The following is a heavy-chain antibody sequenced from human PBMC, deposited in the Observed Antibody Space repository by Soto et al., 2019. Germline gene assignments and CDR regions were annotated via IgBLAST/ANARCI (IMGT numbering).Heavy chain of an antibody. CDR3: AKSTDGGFSACEI. Sequence: EVQLLESGGGLVQPGGSLRLSCAASGFVFSSYAMSWVRQAPGKGLEWVSAISGSGTTAYYAASVKGRFIFSRDNPKNTMYLQMHSLRAEDTAVYFCAKSTDGGFSACEIWGQGTVVTVSS. CDR2: ISGSGTTA. J-gene: IGHJ3*02. CDR1: GFVFSSYA. D-gene: IGHD3-10*01. V-gene: IGHV3-23*01.